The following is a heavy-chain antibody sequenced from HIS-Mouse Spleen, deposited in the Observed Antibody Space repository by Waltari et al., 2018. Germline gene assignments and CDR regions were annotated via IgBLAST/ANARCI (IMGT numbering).Heavy chain of an antibody. Sequence: QVQLVQSGAEVKKPGASVKVSCKASGYTFTSYGISWVRQAPGQGVEWMGWISADNGNTNYAQKLQGRVTMTTDTSTSTAYMELRSLRSDDTAVYYCAREIPYSSSWYDWYFDLWGRGTLVTVSS. D-gene: IGHD6-13*01. CDR2: ISADNGNT. CDR1: GYTFTSYG. CDR3: AREIPYSSSWYDWYFDL. J-gene: IGHJ2*01. V-gene: IGHV1-18*01.